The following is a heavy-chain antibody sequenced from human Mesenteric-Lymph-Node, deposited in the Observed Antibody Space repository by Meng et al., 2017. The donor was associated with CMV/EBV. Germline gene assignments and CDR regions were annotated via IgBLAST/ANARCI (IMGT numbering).Heavy chain of an antibody. D-gene: IGHD5-24*01. Sequence: ASVKVSCKASGYTFTSYGISWVRQAPGQGLEWMGWISAYNGNTNYAQKFQGRVTITTDESTSTAYMELSSLRSEDTAVYYCARRKVANNNYFYGMDVWGQGTTVTVSS. V-gene: IGHV1-18*01. CDR1: GYTFTSYG. J-gene: IGHJ6*02. CDR2: ISAYNGNT. CDR3: ARRKVANNNYFYGMDV.